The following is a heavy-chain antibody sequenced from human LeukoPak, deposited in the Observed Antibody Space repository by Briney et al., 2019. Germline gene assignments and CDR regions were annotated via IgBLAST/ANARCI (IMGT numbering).Heavy chain of an antibody. CDR1: GFTFSSYW. J-gene: IGHJ6*02. V-gene: IGHV3-74*01. CDR2: INSDGSST. CDR3: AREGSKYCTNGVCYYGMDV. D-gene: IGHD2-8*01. Sequence: PGGSLRLSCAASGFTFSSYWMHWVRQAPGKGLVWVSRINSDGSSTSYADSVKGRFTISRDNAKNSLYLQMNSLRAEDTAVYYCAREGSKYCTNGVCYYGMDVWGQGTTVTVSS.